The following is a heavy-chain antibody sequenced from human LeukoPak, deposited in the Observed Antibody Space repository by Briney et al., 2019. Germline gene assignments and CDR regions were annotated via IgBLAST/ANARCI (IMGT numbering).Heavy chain of an antibody. CDR1: GGSISSYY. CDR2: INHSGST. CDR3: ARHRWLRRFDY. J-gene: IGHJ4*02. D-gene: IGHD5-12*01. V-gene: IGHV4-34*01. Sequence: SETLSLTCTVSGGSISSYYWSWIRQPPGKGLEWIGEINHSGSTNYNPSLKSRVTISVDTSKNQFSLKLSSVTAADTAVYYCARHRWLRRFDYWGQGTLVTVSS.